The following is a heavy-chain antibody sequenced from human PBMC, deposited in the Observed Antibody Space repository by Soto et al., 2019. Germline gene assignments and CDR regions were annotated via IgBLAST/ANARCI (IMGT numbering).Heavy chain of an antibody. J-gene: IGHJ3*02. V-gene: IGHV3-30*18. Sequence: QVQLVESGGGVVQPGRSLRLSSAASGFTFSSYGMHWVRQAPGKGLGWVALISYDGSNKYYADSVKGRFTISRDNSKNTLYLQMNSLRTEDTSVYYCAKDLGHGGRGAFDIWGQGTMVTVSS. CDR3: AKDLGHGGRGAFDI. CDR1: GFTFSSYG. D-gene: IGHD7-27*01. CDR2: ISYDGSNK.